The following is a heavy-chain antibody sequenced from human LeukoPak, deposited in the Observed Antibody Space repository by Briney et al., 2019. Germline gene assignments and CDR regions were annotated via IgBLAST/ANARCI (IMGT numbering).Heavy chain of an antibody. D-gene: IGHD2-8*01. CDR2: IKEDGSER. V-gene: IGHV3-7*03. CDR3: ARDLGYCTNGACHTRFDY. J-gene: IGHJ4*02. Sequence: GGSLRLSCAASGFIVSGDFMSWVRQAPGKGLEWVASIKEDGSERQYVDSVKGRFSISRDNTKGSLFLQLNSLRAEDTAVYYCARDLGYCTNGACHTRFDYWGQGTLVTVSS. CDR1: GFIVSGDF.